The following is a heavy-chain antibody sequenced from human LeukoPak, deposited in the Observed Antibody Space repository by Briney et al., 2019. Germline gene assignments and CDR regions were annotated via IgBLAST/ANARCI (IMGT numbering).Heavy chain of an antibody. V-gene: IGHV4-39*01. J-gene: IGHJ3*02. Sequence: PSETLSLTCTVSGGSISSSSYYWGWIRQPPGKGLEWIGSIYYSGSTYYNPSLKSRVTISVDTSKNQFSLKLSSVTAADTAVYYCARPTPPYDSLVTAQTYYDFWSGTGEYAFDIWGQGTMVTVSS. D-gene: IGHD3-3*01. CDR2: IYYSGST. CDR1: GGSISSSSYY. CDR3: ARPTPPYDSLVTAQTYYDFWSGTGEYAFDI.